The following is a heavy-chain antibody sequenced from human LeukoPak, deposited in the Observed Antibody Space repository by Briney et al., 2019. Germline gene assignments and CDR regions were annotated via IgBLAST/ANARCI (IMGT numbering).Heavy chain of an antibody. V-gene: IGHV3-7*01. CDR3: ARDIGDCSSTSCYSGY. Sequence: GGSLRLSCAASGFTFSSYWMSWVRQAPGKGLEWVANIKQDGSEKYYVDSVKGRFTISRDNAKNSLYLQMNSLRAEDTAVYYCARDIGDCSSTSCYSGYWGQGTLVTVSS. D-gene: IGHD2-2*01. CDR2: IKQDGSEK. J-gene: IGHJ4*02. CDR1: GFTFSSYW.